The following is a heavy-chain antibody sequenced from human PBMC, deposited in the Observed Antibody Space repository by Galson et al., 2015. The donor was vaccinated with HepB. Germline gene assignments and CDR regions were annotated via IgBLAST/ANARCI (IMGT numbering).Heavy chain of an antibody. J-gene: IGHJ3*02. Sequence: SLRLSCAASGFTFSSYSMNWVRQAPGKGLEWVSYISSSSSTIYHADSVKGRFTISRDNAKNSLYLQMNSLRAEDTAVYYCATIAAGSDAFDIWGQGTMVTVSS. CDR2: ISSSSSTI. CDR3: ATIAAGSDAFDI. CDR1: GFTFSSYS. V-gene: IGHV3-48*01. D-gene: IGHD6-13*01.